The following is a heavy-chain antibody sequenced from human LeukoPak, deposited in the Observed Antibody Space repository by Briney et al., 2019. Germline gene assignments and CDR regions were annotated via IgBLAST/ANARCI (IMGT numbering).Heavy chain of an antibody. D-gene: IGHD5-18*01. J-gene: IGHJ5*02. V-gene: IGHV4-39*01. CDR3: ARGRGGGYSYGWRGNWFDP. Sequence: SETLSLTCTVSGGSISSSSYYWGWFRQPPGKGLEWIGSIYYSGSTYYNPSLKSRVTISVDTSKNQFSLKLSSVTAADTAVYYCARGRGGGYSYGWRGNWFDPWGQGTLVTVSS. CDR2: IYYSGST. CDR1: GGSISSSSYY.